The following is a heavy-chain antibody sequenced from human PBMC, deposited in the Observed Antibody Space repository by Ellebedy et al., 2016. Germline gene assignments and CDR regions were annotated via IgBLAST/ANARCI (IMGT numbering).Heavy chain of an antibody. D-gene: IGHD5-24*01. CDR3: AKARGGYNYRGWDY. Sequence: SLKISXAASGFTFDDYAMHWVRQAPGKGLEWVSGISWNSGSIGYADSVKGRFTISRDNAKNSLYLQMNSLRAEDTALYYCAKARGGYNYRGWDYWGQGTLVTVSS. J-gene: IGHJ4*02. CDR1: GFTFDDYA. CDR2: ISWNSGSI. V-gene: IGHV3-9*01.